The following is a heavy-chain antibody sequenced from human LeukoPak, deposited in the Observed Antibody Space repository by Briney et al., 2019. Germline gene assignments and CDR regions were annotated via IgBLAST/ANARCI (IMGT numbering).Heavy chain of an antibody. V-gene: IGHV3-48*02. CDR1: GFTFSSYS. D-gene: IGHD3-9*01. CDR3: ARVSPTVGTIFGSGYYYGMDV. Sequence: GGSLRLSCAASGFTFSSYSMNWVRQAPGKGLEWVSYISSSSSTIYYADSVKGRFTISRDNAKSSLYLQMNSLRDEDTAVYYCARVSPTVGTIFGSGYYYGMDVWGQGTTVTVSS. J-gene: IGHJ6*02. CDR2: ISSSSSTI.